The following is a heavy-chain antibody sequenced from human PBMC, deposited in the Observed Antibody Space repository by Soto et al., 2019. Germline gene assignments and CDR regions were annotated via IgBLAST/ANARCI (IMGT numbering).Heavy chain of an antibody. J-gene: IGHJ4*02. CDR1: GYIFSKYW. CDR2: IYPGDSDT. Sequence: LKISCKSSGYIFSKYWIGWVRQMPGKGLEWMGIIYPGDSDTRYSPSFQGQVTISADKSITTAYLQWRSLKASDTAIYYCVVYSSSSGRHFDYWGQGTLVTVSS. CDR3: VVYSSSSGRHFDY. D-gene: IGHD6-6*01. V-gene: IGHV5-51*01.